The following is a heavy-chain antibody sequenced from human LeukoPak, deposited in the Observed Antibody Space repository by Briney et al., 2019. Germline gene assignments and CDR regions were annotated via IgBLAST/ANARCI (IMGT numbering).Heavy chain of an antibody. CDR1: ACSFSIYA. D-gene: IGHD3-10*01. Sequence: SAGKVSCKCSACSFSIYAISWVRQGPGQGLGWMGEIIPIFGTAKHAQHFQAIVPLPTQEPTRTASMELRTLRPEDTAVYHCACTLLQRLIPWFDYWGQGTLVPVSS. V-gene: IGHV1-69*05. J-gene: IGHJ4*02. CDR3: ACTLLQRLIPWFDY. CDR2: IIPIFGTA.